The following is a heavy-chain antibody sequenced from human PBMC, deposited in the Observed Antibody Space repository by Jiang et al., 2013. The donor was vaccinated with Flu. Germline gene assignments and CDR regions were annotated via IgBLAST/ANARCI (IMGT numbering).Heavy chain of an antibody. V-gene: IGHV1-24*01. CDR1: LS. CDR2: FDPEDDDP. CDR3: ATYKKSEYNDHWRAFDI. J-gene: IGHJ3*02. Sequence: LSMHWVRQAPGEGLEWMGGFDPEDDDPIIAQKFQGRVTMTDDTSTDTGYMELRSLRSEDTAVYYCATYKKSEYNDHWRAFDIWGQGTMLSVSS. D-gene: IGHD6-6*01.